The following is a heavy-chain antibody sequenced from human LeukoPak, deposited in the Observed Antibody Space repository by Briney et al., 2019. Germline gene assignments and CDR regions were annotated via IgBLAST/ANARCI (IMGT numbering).Heavy chain of an antibody. CDR2: IYTSGST. V-gene: IGHV4-61*02. Sequence: SETLSLTCTVSGGSISSTTYYWSWIRQPAGKGLEWIGRIYTSGSTNYNPSLKSRVTITVDTSKNQFSLKLSSVTAADTAVYYCARMGEWEPYYFDYWGQGTLVTVSS. D-gene: IGHD1-26*01. CDR3: ARMGEWEPYYFDY. J-gene: IGHJ4*02. CDR1: GGSISSTTYY.